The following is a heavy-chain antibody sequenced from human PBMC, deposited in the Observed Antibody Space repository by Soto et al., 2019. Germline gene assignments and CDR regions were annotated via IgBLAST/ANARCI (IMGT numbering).Heavy chain of an antibody. Sequence: SETLSLTCSVSGGSINSYWWSWIRQPAGKGLEWIGRVYSSGTTDYNPSLNSRATLSVETSKNQLSLKLSSVTAADTAVYYCAGDIGSYAYGEGYWGQGIQVTVSS. V-gene: IGHV4-4*07. D-gene: IGHD3-10*01. CDR3: AGDIGSYAYGEGY. CDR2: VYSSGTT. CDR1: GGSINSYW. J-gene: IGHJ4*02.